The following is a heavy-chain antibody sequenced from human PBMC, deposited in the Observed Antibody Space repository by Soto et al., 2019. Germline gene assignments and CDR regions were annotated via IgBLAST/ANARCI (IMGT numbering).Heavy chain of an antibody. CDR2: ISVSGGST. CDR3: AKENGSGAWYQVDY. V-gene: IGHV3-23*01. CDR1: GFTFSNYA. D-gene: IGHD6-19*01. J-gene: IGHJ4*02. Sequence: PGGSLRLSCAASGFTFSNYAMSWVRQAPGKGLEWVSAISVSGGSTHYADSVKGRFTISRDNSKNTLSLQMSGLRAEDTAVYYCAKENGSGAWYQVDYWGQGTLVTVSS.